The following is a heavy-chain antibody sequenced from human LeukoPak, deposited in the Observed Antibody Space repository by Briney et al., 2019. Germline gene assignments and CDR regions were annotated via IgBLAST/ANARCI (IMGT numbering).Heavy chain of an antibody. J-gene: IGHJ4*02. Sequence: SETLSLTCAVSGGSISSYYWSWIRQPPGRGLEWIGSIHYSGSTSYNSSLKSRVTISIDTSKNQFSLKLSSVTPADTAVYYCARQVYSSSWSYYFEYWGQGILVTVSS. D-gene: IGHD6-13*01. V-gene: IGHV4-59*01. CDR3: ARQVYSSSWSYYFEY. CDR2: IHYSGST. CDR1: GGSISSYY.